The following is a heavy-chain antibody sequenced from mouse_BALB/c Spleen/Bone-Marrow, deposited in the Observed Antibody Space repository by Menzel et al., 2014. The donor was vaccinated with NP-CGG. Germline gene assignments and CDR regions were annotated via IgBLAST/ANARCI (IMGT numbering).Heavy chain of an antibody. V-gene: IGHV5-6-5*01. J-gene: IGHJ1*01. CDR2: ISNGGST. CDR1: GFTFSGYA. CDR3: TRGRRDYGWYFDV. Sequence: EVQLVESGGDLVKPGGSLKLSCAASGFTFSGYAMSWVRQTPEKRLEWVASISNGGSTYYPDSVKGRFTISRDNARYILYLQMTSLRSEDTAMYYCTRGRRDYGWYFDVWGAGTTVTVSS. D-gene: IGHD2-4*01.